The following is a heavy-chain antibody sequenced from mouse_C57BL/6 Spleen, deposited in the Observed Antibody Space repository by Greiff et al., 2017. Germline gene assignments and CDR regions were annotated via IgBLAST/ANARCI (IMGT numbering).Heavy chain of an antibody. J-gene: IGHJ2*01. V-gene: IGHV1-42*01. Sequence: VQLQQSGPELVKPGASVKISCKASGYSFTGYYMNWVKQSPEKSLEWIGEINPSTGGTTYNQKFKAKATLTVDKSSSTAYMQLKSLTSEDSAVYYCARPRDYYGSSYYCWGQGTTLTVSS. D-gene: IGHD1-1*01. CDR3: ARPRDYYGSSYYC. CDR1: GYSFTGYY. CDR2: INPSTGGT.